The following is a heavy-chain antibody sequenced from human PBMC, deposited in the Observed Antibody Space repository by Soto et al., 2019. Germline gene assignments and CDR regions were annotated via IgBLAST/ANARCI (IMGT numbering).Heavy chain of an antibody. V-gene: IGHV4-30-4*01. Sequence: PSETLSLTCTVSGGSISSGNYYWSWIRQPPGTGLEWIGFISYSGTTHYSASLRSRVSISVDTSQNQFSLDLSSVTAADTAVYYCATMGTPVTGLYYFDYWGQGPLVTVSS. J-gene: IGHJ4*02. CDR1: GGSISSGNYY. D-gene: IGHD4-17*01. CDR2: ISYSGTT. CDR3: ATMGTPVTGLYYFDY.